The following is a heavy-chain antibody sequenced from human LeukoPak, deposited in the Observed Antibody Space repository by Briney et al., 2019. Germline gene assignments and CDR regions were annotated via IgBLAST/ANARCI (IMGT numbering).Heavy chain of an antibody. CDR1: GFTFSSYS. CDR3: ARDGAFDY. V-gene: IGHV3-48*04. Sequence: GGSLRLSCAASGFTFSSYSMNWVRQAPGKGLEWVSYISSSSSTIYYADSVKGRFTISRDNAKNSLCLQMNSLRAEDTAVYYCARDGAFDYWGQGTLVTVSS. J-gene: IGHJ4*02. D-gene: IGHD1-26*01. CDR2: ISSSSSTI.